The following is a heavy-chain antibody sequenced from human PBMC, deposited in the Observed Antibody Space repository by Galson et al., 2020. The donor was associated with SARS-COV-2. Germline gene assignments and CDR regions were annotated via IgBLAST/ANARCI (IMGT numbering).Heavy chain of an antibody. CDR1: GLIFSDYY. CDR3: AGSHKDFWYNFDN. J-gene: IGHJ4*02. Sequence: GGSLRLSCTASGLIFSDYYMTWIRQAPGKGLEWISDISPSSDYTNYADSVSGRITISRDNTKTPLFLHMDSLRAEDTAVYYCAGSHKDFWYNFDNWGQGALVTVSS. V-gene: IGHV3-11*03. CDR2: ISPSSDYT. D-gene: IGHD6-13*01.